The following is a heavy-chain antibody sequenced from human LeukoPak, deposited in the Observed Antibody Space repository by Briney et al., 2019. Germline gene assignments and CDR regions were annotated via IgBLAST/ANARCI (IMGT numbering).Heavy chain of an antibody. D-gene: IGHD3-10*01. CDR2: INHSGST. CDR3: ARGGITMVRGSFLGQFDP. Sequence: SETLSLTCAVYGGSFSGYYWSWIRQPPGKGLEWIGEINHSGSTNYNPSLESRVTISVDTSKNQFSLKLSSVTAADTAVYYCARGGITMVRGSFLGQFDPWGQGTLVTVSS. CDR1: GGSFSGYY. V-gene: IGHV4-34*01. J-gene: IGHJ5*02.